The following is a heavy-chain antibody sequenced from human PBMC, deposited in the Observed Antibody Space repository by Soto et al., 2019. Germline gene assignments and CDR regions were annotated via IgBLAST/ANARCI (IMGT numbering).Heavy chain of an antibody. Sequence: PSETLSLTCTVSGDSITSYYWSWVRQPPGKGLEWIAYIYYSGTTNYNPSFQRRLTISVDTSKNQFSLKLSSVTAADTAVYYCARVVDYDTLTGYYRGAGWFDPWGQGTLVTVSS. J-gene: IGHJ5*01. V-gene: IGHV4-59*01. CDR2: IYYSGTT. D-gene: IGHD3-9*01. CDR3: ARVVDYDTLTGYYRGAGWFDP. CDR1: GDSITSYY.